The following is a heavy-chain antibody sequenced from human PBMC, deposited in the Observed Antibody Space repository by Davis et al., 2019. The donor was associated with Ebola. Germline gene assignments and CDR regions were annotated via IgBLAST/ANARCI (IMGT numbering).Heavy chain of an antibody. V-gene: IGHV3-30-3*01. CDR1: GFTFSSYA. Sequence: PGGSLRLSCAASGFTFSSYAMHWVRQAPGKGLERVAVISYDGSNKYYADSVKGRFTISRDNSKNTLYLQMNSRRAEDTAVYYCARSYCGGDCYSAQWYFQHWGQGTLVTVSS. CDR2: ISYDGSNK. D-gene: IGHD2-21*01. CDR3: ARSYCGGDCYSAQWYFQH. J-gene: IGHJ1*01.